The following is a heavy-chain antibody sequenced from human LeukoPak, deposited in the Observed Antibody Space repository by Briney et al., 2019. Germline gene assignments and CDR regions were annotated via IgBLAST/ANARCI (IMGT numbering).Heavy chain of an antibody. CDR2: IYYSGGT. Sequence: PSQTLSLTCTVSGGSISSGGYYWSWLPQLPGEGLEWIGYIYYSGGTFYNPSLKNRVTISLDTSNNQVSLKLDSVTVADTAVYYCASSEATATPPPYGMDVWGQGTTVTVSS. CDR3: ASSEATATPPPYGMDV. CDR1: GGSISSGGYY. V-gene: IGHV4-31*03. J-gene: IGHJ6*02. D-gene: IGHD5-12*01.